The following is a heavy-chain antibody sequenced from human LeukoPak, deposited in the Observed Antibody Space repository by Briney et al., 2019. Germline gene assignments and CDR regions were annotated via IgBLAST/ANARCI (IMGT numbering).Heavy chain of an antibody. Sequence: GGSLRLSCTASGFTFGGYAMSWVRQAPGQGLEWVCFIRGKACGGTTAYAATVRRRFTIYRGDYKSIAYLQVNSLKSEDTAVYYCVRDGSVIHYGMDVWGQGTTVTVSS. CDR3: VRDGSVIHYGMDV. CDR2: IRGKACGGTT. V-gene: IGHV3-49*04. J-gene: IGHJ6*02. CDR1: GFTFGGYA. D-gene: IGHD1-26*01.